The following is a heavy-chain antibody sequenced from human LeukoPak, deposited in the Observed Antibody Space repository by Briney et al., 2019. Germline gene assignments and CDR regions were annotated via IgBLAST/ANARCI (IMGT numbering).Heavy chain of an antibody. CDR1: GYTFTSYY. J-gene: IGHJ4*02. CDR3: ARDHGSGSYPEYYFDY. CDR2: INPSGGST. V-gene: IGHV1-46*01. D-gene: IGHD1-26*01. Sequence: ASVNVSCKASGYTFTSYYMHWVRQAPGQGLEWMGIINPSGGSTSYAQKFQGRVTMTRDTSTSTVYMELSSLRSEDTAVYYCARDHGSGSYPEYYFDYWGQGTLVTVSS.